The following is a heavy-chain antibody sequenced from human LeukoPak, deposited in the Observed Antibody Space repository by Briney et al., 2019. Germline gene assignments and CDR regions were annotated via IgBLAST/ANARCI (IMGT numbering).Heavy chain of an antibody. Sequence: GASVKVSCKASGHTFIDSYIHWVRQAPGQGLQWMGWINPNGGGTIYAQKFQGRVTMTRDTSISAAYMELSRLTSDDTAVYWCARVRDSGSYYLYWGQGTLVTVSS. CDR1: GHTFIDSY. D-gene: IGHD3-10*01. CDR3: ARVRDSGSYYLY. J-gene: IGHJ4*02. V-gene: IGHV1-2*02. CDR2: INPNGGGT.